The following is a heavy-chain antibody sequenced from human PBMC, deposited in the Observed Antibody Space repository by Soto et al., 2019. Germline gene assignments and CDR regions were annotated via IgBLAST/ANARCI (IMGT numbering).Heavy chain of an antibody. Sequence: GGSLRLSCAASGFTFSSYAMHWVRQAPGKGLEWVAVISYDGSEKHYVDSVEGRFTISRDNAKNSLYLQMNSLRVEDTAVYFCSRDVVVSGKALNYWGQGALVTVSS. CDR1: GFTFSSYA. J-gene: IGHJ4*02. D-gene: IGHD2-21*01. CDR2: ISYDGSEK. CDR3: SRDVVVSGKALNY. V-gene: IGHV3-30*04.